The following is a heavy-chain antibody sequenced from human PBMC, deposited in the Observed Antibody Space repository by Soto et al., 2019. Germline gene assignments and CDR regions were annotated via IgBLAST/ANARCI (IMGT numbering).Heavy chain of an antibody. J-gene: IGHJ4*02. V-gene: IGHV3-48*01. D-gene: IGHD3-22*01. CDR2: ISSSSSTI. CDR3: ARDAEGYDSSEYHVDY. CDR1: GFTFSSYS. Sequence: PGGSLRLSCAASGFTFSSYSMNWVRQAPGKGLEWVSYISSSSSTIYYADSVKGRFTISRDNAKNSLYLQMNSLRAEDTAVYYCARDAEGYDSSEYHVDYWGLGTLVTVSS.